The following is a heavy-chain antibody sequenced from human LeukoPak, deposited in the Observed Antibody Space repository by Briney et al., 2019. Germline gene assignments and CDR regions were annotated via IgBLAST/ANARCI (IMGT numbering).Heavy chain of an antibody. D-gene: IGHD3-9*01. CDR1: GYTFTSYG. CDR3: ARAARPTYYDILTGYPDY. CDR2: IIPILGIA. J-gene: IGHJ4*02. V-gene: IGHV1-69*04. Sequence: SVKVSCEASGYTFTSYGISWVRQAPGQGLEWMGRIIPILGIANYAQKFQGRVTITADKSTSTAYMELSRLRSDDTAVYYCARAARPTYYDILTGYPDYWGQGTLVTVSS.